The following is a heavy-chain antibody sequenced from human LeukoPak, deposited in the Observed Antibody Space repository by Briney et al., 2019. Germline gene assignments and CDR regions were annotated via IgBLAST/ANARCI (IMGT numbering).Heavy chain of an antibody. D-gene: IGHD3-9*01. Sequence: ASVKVSCKASGYTFTGYYMHWVRQAPGQGLEWMGWINPNSGGTNYAQKFQGRVTMTRDTSISTAYMELSRLRSDDTAVYYCAGEYYDILGHPIDYWGQGTLVTVSS. V-gene: IGHV1-2*02. CDR1: GYTFTGYY. CDR2: INPNSGGT. J-gene: IGHJ4*02. CDR3: AGEYYDILGHPIDY.